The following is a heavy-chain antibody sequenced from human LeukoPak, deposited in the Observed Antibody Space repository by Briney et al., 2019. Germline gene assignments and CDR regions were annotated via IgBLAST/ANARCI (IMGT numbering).Heavy chain of an antibody. CDR2: INPNSGGT. J-gene: IGHJ5*02. Sequence: ASVKVSCKASGYTFTGYYMHWVRQAPGQGLEWMGWINPNSGGTNYAQKFQGRVTMTRDTSISTAYMELSRLRSDDTAVYYCARVRQLARNWFDPWGQGTLVTVSS. CDR1: GYTFTGYY. V-gene: IGHV1-2*02. CDR3: ARVRQLARNWFDP. D-gene: IGHD6-6*01.